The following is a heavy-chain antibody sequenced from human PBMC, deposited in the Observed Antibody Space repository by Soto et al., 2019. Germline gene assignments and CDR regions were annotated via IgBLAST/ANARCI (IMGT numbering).Heavy chain of an antibody. Sequence: ASVKVSCKASGYTLTSYDINWVRQAAGHGLEWMGWMDPKSGYTDYAQKSQGRVTMTRNTSISTAYMELSSLRSEDTAVYYCARGRGWRDNWGQGTLVTVSS. CDR2: MDPKSGYT. D-gene: IGHD6-19*01. CDR1: GYTLTSYD. CDR3: ARGRGWRDN. V-gene: IGHV1-8*01. J-gene: IGHJ4*02.